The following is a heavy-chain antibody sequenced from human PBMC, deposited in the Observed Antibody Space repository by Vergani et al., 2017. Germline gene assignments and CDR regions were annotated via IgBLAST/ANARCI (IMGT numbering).Heavy chain of an antibody. CDR3: ARYYGGNSSPRTEQRRDNWFDP. CDR2: INHSGST. CDR1: GGSFSGYY. Sequence: QVQLQQWGAGLLKPSETLSLTCAVYGGSFSGYYWSWIRQPPGKGLEWIGEINHSGSTNYNPSLKSRVTISVDTSKNQFSLKLSSVTAADTAVYYCARYYGGNSSPRTEQRRDNWFDPWGQGTLVTVSS. J-gene: IGHJ5*02. D-gene: IGHD4-23*01. V-gene: IGHV4-34*01.